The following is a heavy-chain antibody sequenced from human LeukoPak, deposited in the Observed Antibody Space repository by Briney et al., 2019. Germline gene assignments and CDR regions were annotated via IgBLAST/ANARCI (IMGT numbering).Heavy chain of an antibody. CDR1: GFTFSNYW. J-gene: IGHJ4*02. D-gene: IGHD4-17*01. CDR2: IKKDESEI. CDR3: ARPRDYHYDY. V-gene: IGHV3-7*01. Sequence: GGSMRLSCAGSGFTFSNYWMSWVRQAPGKGLEWVANIKKDESEIYYVDSVKGRFTISRDNAKNSSYLQMNSLRAEDTAVYYCARPRDYHYDYWGQGTLVTVSS.